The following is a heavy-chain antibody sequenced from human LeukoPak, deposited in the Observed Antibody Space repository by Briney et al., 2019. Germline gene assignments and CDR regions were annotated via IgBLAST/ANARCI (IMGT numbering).Heavy chain of an antibody. CDR3: ARDPIRTDYYGSGSYSGAFDM. CDR1: GFTFSSYS. D-gene: IGHD3-10*01. V-gene: IGHV3-21*06. CDR2: ISSSSSYI. Sequence: GGSLRLSCAASGFTFSSYSMNWVRQAPGKGLEWVSSISSSSSYIYYADSVKGRFTISRDNAKNSLYLQMNSLRAEDTAVYYCARDPIRTDYYGSGSYSGAFDMWGQGTMVIVSS. J-gene: IGHJ3*02.